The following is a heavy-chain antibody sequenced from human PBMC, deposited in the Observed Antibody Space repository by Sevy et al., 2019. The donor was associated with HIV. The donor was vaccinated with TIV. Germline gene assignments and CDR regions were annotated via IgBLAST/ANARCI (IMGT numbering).Heavy chain of an antibody. CDR1: GGSISSSSYY. D-gene: IGHD3-9*01. J-gene: IGHJ5*02. Sequence: SETLSLTCTVSGGSISSSSYYWGWIRQPPGKGLEWIGSIYYSGSTYYNPSLKSRVTISVDTSKNQFSLKLSSVTAADTAGYYCARHRYFDWLFPNENWFDPWGQGTLVTVSS. CDR3: ARHRYFDWLFPNENWFDP. CDR2: IYYSGST. V-gene: IGHV4-39*01.